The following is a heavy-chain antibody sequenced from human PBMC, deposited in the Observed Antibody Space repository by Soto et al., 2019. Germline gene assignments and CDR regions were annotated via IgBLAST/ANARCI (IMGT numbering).Heavy chain of an antibody. CDR2: IKNKADGGTT. CDR3: QGAHLDY. J-gene: IGHJ4*02. CDR1: GFTFSNAW. Sequence: EVQLVESGGGLVKPGGSLRLSCAASGFTFSNAWLNWVRQAPGKGLEWVGRIKNKADGGTTDYAAPVKGRFTISRDDTKSTLYLQMNSLKTDDTAVYYCQGAHLDYWGQGTLVTVSS. V-gene: IGHV3-15*01.